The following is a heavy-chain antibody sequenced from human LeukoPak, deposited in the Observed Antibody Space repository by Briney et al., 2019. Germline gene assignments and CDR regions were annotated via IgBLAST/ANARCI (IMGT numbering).Heavy chain of an antibody. CDR1: GGTFSSYA. CDR2: IIPILGIA. Sequence: SVKVSCKASGGTFSSYAISWVRQAPGQGLEWMGRIIPILGIANYAQKFQGRVTITADKSTSTAYMELSSLRSEDTAVYYCARDSGTTVVTQYYFDYWGQGTLVTVSS. CDR3: ARDSGTTVVTQYYFDY. V-gene: IGHV1-69*04. D-gene: IGHD4-23*01. J-gene: IGHJ4*02.